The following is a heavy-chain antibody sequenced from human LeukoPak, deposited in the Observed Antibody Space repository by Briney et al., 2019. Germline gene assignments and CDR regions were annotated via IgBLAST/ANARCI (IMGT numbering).Heavy chain of an antibody. V-gene: IGHV3-23*01. Sequence: GGSLRLSCAASGFTFSSYWMHWVRQAPGKGLVWVSAISGSGGSTYYADSVKGRFTISRDNSKNTLYLQMNSLRAEDTAVYYCAKDPEITVAEGGNWFDPWGQGTLVTVSS. CDR3: AKDPEITVAEGGNWFDP. CDR1: GFTFSSYW. D-gene: IGHD6-19*01. J-gene: IGHJ5*02. CDR2: ISGSGGST.